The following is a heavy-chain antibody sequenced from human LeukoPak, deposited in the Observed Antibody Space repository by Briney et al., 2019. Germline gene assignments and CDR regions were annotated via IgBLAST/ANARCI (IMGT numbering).Heavy chain of an antibody. CDR1: GDSVTNDFF. CDR2: FCLGRDT. Sequence: PSETLSLTCTVSGDSVTNDFFWGWVRQPPGKELEWIGSFCLGRDTYYRPSLKSRVTISVDTSKNQFSLDLTSVTAADTAVYYCARGRGDSSPYMGGFYYFDSWGQGSLVTVSS. V-gene: IGHV4-38-2*02. CDR3: ARGRGDSSPYMGGFYYFDS. D-gene: IGHD5-18*01. J-gene: IGHJ4*02.